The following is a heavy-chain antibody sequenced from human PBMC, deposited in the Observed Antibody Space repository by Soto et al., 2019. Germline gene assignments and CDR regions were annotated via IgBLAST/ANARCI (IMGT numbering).Heavy chain of an antibody. V-gene: IGHV4-30-4*01. CDR1: GGSISSGDYY. Sequence: QVQLQESGPGLVKPSQTLSLTCTVSGGSISSGDYYWSWIRQPPGKGLEWIGYIYYSGSTYYNPSLKSRVTISVDTSKNQFSRKLSSVTAADTAVYYCARVIRFLEWPKEWNWFDPWGQGTLVTVSS. CDR3: ARVIRFLEWPKEWNWFDP. D-gene: IGHD3-3*01. J-gene: IGHJ5*02. CDR2: IYYSGST.